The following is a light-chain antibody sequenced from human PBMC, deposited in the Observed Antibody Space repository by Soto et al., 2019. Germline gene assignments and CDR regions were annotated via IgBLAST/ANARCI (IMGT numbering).Light chain of an antibody. CDR2: DAS. Sequence: DSQMTQSPSTLSGSVGDRVTITCRASQTISSWLAWYQQKPGKAPKLLIYDASTLESGVPSRLSGSGSGTDFTLAIRSLQPEDAASYYCQKYDSAPTFGPGTKVDIK. CDR3: QKYDSAPT. J-gene: IGKJ1*01. V-gene: IGKV1-5*01. CDR1: QTISSW.